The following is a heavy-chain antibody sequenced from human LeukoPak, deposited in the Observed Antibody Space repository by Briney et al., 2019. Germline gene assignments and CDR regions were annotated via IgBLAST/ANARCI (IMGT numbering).Heavy chain of an antibody. CDR2: IYYSGST. Sequence: SETLSLTCTVSGGSISSHYWSWIRQPPGKGLEWIGYIYYSGSTNYNPSLKSRVTIPVDTSKNQFSLKLSSVTAADTAVYYCARDDSSFAFDIWGQGTMVTVSS. CDR1: GGSISSHY. V-gene: IGHV4-59*11. CDR3: ARDDSSFAFDI. J-gene: IGHJ3*02. D-gene: IGHD3-22*01.